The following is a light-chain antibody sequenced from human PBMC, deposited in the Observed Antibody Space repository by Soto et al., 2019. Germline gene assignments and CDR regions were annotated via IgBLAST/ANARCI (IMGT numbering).Light chain of an antibody. CDR3: QQRSNWPPT. Sequence: DIGVTQSPATLSLSPGERATLSCRASQSVSSYLAWYQQKPGQAPRLLIYDASNRATGIPARFSGSGSGTDFTLTISSLEPEDFAVYYCQQRSNWPPTFGQGTKVDIK. CDR1: QSVSSY. CDR2: DAS. J-gene: IGKJ1*01. V-gene: IGKV3-11*01.